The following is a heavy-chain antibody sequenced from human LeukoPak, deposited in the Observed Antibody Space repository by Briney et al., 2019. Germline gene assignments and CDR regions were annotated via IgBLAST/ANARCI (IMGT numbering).Heavy chain of an antibody. CDR3: TRTRAHCAGDGDCYFDF. J-gene: IGHJ4*02. CDR2: IGTSSDR. V-gene: IGHV3-13*01. Sequence: GGSLRLSCAASGFTFSIYDMHWVRQPPGGGLEWVSTIGTSSDRFYTDSVKGRFTISREDAKNSLSLQMNNLNAGDTAVYYCTRTRAHCAGDGDCYFDFWGQGALVAVSS. CDR1: GFTFSIYD. D-gene: IGHD2-21*02.